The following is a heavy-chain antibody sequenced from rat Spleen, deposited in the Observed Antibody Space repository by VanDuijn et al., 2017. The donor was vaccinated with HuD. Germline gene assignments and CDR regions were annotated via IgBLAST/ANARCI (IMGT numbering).Heavy chain of an antibody. V-gene: IGHV5-29*01. D-gene: IGHD1-9*01. CDR3: VRRHYGYTDYFDY. CDR1: GFNFSDYA. J-gene: IGHJ2*01. CDR2: TNYDDSTI. Sequence: EAQLVESGGGLVQPGRSLRLSCSASGFNFSDYAMAWVRQAPTKGLEWVATTNYDDSTIYYRDSVRGRFTISRDDAKSTLSLQMDSLRSEDTATYYCVRRHYGYTDYFDYWGQGVMVTVSS.